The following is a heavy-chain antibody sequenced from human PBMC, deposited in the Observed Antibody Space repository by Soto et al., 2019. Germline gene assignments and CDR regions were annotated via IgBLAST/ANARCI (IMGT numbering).Heavy chain of an antibody. D-gene: IGHD3-22*01. CDR2: ISGSGGST. J-gene: IGHJ5*02. V-gene: IGHV3-23*01. CDR1: GFTFSSYA. CDR3: AKDFGYYYSYNWFDP. Sequence: SGGSLRLSCAASGFTFSSYAMSWVRQAPGKGLEWVSAISGSGGSTYYADSVKGRFTISRDNSKNTLYLQMNSLRAEDTAVYYCAKDFGYYYSYNWFDPWGQGTLVTVSS.